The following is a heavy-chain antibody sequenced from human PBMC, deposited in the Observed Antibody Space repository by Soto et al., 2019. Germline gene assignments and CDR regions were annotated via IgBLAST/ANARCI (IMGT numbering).Heavy chain of an antibody. CDR1: GFTFRNYD. CDR3: ARTDRDFYGLDV. J-gene: IGHJ6*02. CDR2: ISAAGDP. Sequence: EVQLVESGGGLVQPGGSLRLSCEASGFTFRNYDMHWARQGTGKGLEWVSGISAAGDPDYADSVEGRFTISRENAQNSFFLQMNSLRVGDTAVDYCARTDRDFYGLDVWGQGTTVIVSS. V-gene: IGHV3-13*05.